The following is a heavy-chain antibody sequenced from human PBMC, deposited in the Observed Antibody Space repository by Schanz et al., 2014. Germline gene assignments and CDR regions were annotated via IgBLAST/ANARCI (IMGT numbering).Heavy chain of an antibody. CDR3: ARDGDFDY. CDR2: IWYDGSNK. Sequence: VQLVESGGGLVQPGGSLRLSCAASGFTFSTYWMHWVRQAPGKGLEWVAIIWYDGSNKYYADSVKGRFTISRDNSKNTLFLQMSSLRAEDTAVYYCARDGDFDYWGQGTLVTVSS. J-gene: IGHJ4*02. V-gene: IGHV3-33*08. CDR1: GFTFSTYW.